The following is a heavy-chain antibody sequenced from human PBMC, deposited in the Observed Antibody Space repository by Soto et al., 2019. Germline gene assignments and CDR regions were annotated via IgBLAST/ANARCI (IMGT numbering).Heavy chain of an antibody. CDR1: GGTFSSYA. Sequence: QVQLVQSGAEVKKPGSSVKVSCKASGGTFSSYAISWVRQAPGQGLEWMGGIIPIFGTANYAQKFQGRVTITADESTRTAYMELSSLRSEDTGVYYWARVKYDSSGYVHYWGQGTLVTVSS. CDR3: ARVKYDSSGYVHY. V-gene: IGHV1-69*12. J-gene: IGHJ4*02. D-gene: IGHD3-22*01. CDR2: IIPIFGTA.